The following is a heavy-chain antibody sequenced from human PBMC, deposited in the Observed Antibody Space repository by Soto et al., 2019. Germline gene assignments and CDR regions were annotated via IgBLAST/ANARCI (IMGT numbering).Heavy chain of an antibody. CDR3: ARDRGVAPPVAGNTHYYYYMDV. V-gene: IGHV1-18*01. Sequence: QDQLVQSGVEVKKPGASVKVSCKASGYSFTNYGITWVRQAPGQGLEWMGWISAYNGNTNYAQKFQGRVTMTTDAATSTAYLEWRRLRSDDTAVYYCARDRGVAPPVAGNTHYYYYMDVWGKGTTVTVSS. CDR2: ISAYNGNT. J-gene: IGHJ6*03. D-gene: IGHD6-19*01. CDR1: GYSFTNYG.